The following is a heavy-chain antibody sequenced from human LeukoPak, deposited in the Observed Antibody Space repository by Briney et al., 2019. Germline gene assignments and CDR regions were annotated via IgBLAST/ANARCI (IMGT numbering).Heavy chain of an antibody. CDR1: GFTFSSYW. Sequence: GGSLRLSCAASGFTFSSYWMNWARQAPGKGLEWVASINHNGNVNYYVDSVKGRFTISRDNSKNTLYLQMNSLRAEDTAVYYCARVSIVGATGGLDYWGQGTLVTVSS. D-gene: IGHD1-26*01. V-gene: IGHV3-7*03. CDR3: ARVSIVGATGGLDY. J-gene: IGHJ4*02. CDR2: INHNGNVN.